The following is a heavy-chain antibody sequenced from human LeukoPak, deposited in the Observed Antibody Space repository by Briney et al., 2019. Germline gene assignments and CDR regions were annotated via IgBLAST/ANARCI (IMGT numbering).Heavy chain of an antibody. CDR2: IRHDGSKI. Sequence: PGGSLRLSCVPSGVTFSNYGMHWVRQAPGKGLEWAAFIRHDGSKIYYVDSVKGRFTISRDSAKSTLYLQMNSLRAEDTAVYYCARERRIVVVPGRSYYYYMDVWGKGTTVTVSS. CDR1: GVTFSNYG. V-gene: IGHV3-30*02. J-gene: IGHJ6*03. CDR3: ARERRIVVVPGRSYYYYMDV. D-gene: IGHD2-2*01.